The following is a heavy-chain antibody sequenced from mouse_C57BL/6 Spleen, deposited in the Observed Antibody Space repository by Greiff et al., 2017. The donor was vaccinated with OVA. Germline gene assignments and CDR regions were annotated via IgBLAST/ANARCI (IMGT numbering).Heavy chain of an antibody. J-gene: IGHJ2*01. D-gene: IGHD1-1*01. Sequence: VQLQQSGAELARPGASVKLSCKASGYTFTSYGISWVKQRTRQGLEWIGEIYPRSGNTYYNEKFKGKATLTADKSSSTAYIELRSLTSEDSAVYFCARWGYGSSWGYFDYWGQGTTLTVSS. CDR3: ARWGYGSSWGYFDY. CDR1: GYTFTSYG. CDR2: IYPRSGNT. V-gene: IGHV1-81*01.